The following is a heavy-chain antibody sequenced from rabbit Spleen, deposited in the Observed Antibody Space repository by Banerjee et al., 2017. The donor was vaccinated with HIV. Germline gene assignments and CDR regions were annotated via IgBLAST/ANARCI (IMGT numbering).Heavy chain of an antibody. CDR3: ARDDNFGSGGLTYALNL. CDR1: GIDFSSGYD. J-gene: IGHJ4*01. Sequence: QSLEESGGDLVKPGASLTLTCTASGIDFSSGYDICWVRQAPGKGLEWIACIYPTTIDNTYYATWAKGRFTISKTSSTTVTLQMTSLTAADTATYFCARDDNFGSGGLTYALNLWGPGTLVTVS. D-gene: IGHD1-1*01. V-gene: IGHV1S40*01. CDR2: IYPTTIDNT.